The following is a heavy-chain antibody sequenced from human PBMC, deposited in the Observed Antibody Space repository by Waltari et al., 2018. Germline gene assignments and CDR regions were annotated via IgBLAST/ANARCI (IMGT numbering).Heavy chain of an antibody. CDR2: INPNSGGT. J-gene: IGHJ6*02. CDR3: AREYCSSTSCYDPQPYYYYGMDV. V-gene: IGHV1-2*02. CDR1: GYTFTGYY. D-gene: IGHD2-2*01. Sequence: QVQLVQSGAEVQKPGASVKVSCKASGYTFTGYYMHWVRQAPGQGLEWMGWINPNSGGTNYAQKFQGRVTMTRDTSISTAYMELSRLRSDDTAVYYCAREYCSSTSCYDPQPYYYYGMDVWGQGTTVTVSS.